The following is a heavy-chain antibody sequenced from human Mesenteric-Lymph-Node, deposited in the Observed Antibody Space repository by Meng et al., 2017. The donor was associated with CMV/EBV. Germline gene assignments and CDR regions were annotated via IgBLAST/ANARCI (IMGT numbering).Heavy chain of an antibody. D-gene: IGHD2-21*01. J-gene: IGHJ4*02. Sequence: ASVKVSCKTSGDTFSTFAISWVRQVPGQGLEWMGSIIVANGDTDYLQKFQGRVTMTTDTSTRTAYMELRSLRSDDTATYYCARIYGWGYSAIEHWGQGTRVTVSS. CDR2: IIVANGDT. CDR3: ARIYGWGYSAIEH. V-gene: IGHV1-18*01. CDR1: GDTFSTFA.